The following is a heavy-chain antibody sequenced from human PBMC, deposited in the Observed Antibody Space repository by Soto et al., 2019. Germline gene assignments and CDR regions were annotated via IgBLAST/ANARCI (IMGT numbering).Heavy chain of an antibody. D-gene: IGHD6-19*01. CDR1: VFNFDTYIMSRFT. CDR3: AKDRGGFAGGWEYFNY. CDR2: ISGSGGKT. Sequence: GSLRLSCASSVFNFDTYIMSRFTISWVRQAPGKGLEWVSSISGSGGKTYYADSVKGRFTISRDNYKTTLYLKMKSLSGEDTAFYFCAKDRGGFAGGWEYFNYWGQGDPVTVSS. J-gene: IGHJ4*02. V-gene: IGHV3-23*01.